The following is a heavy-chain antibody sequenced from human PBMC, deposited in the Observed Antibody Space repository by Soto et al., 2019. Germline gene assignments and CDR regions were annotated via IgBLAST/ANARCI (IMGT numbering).Heavy chain of an antibody. CDR2: ISSSGRTP. Sequence: GGSLILSCEASGFTFSDHYMSWIRQAPGKGLEWVSYISSSGRTPYYADSVKGRFTVSRDNAKNSLYLQMNSLTDEDTAVYYCARDSTPRGAAGDSNDVFDIWGQGTMVTVSS. D-gene: IGHD2-21*02. J-gene: IGHJ3*02. CDR3: ARDSTPRGAAGDSNDVFDI. CDR1: GFTFSDHY. V-gene: IGHV3-11*01.